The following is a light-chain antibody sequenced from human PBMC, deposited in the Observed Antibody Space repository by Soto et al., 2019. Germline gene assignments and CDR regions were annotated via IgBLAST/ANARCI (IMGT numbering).Light chain of an antibody. V-gene: IGKV1D-16*01. Sequence: DVQMTQSPSSLSASVGDRVTITCRASQDINSWLAWYQQKPEKAPKALIYAASSLLTGVPSRFTGSRFWSDFTLTNSSLQPEDSASYYCQQYKTYPLTFGGGTKAEIK. J-gene: IGKJ4*01. CDR1: QDINSW. CDR2: AAS. CDR3: QQYKTYPLT.